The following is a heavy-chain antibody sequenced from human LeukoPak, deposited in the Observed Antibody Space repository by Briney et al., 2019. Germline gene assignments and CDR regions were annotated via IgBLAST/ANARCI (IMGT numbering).Heavy chain of an antibody. J-gene: IGHJ3*02. CDR2: ISSSSSYI. CDR1: GFTFSSYS. CDR3: ARDANYHVSSDYYDAFDI. D-gene: IGHD3-22*01. V-gene: IGHV3-21*01. Sequence: PGGSLRLSCAASGFTFSSYSMNWVGQAPGKGLEWVSSISSSSSYIYYADSVKGRFTISRDNAKNSLYLQMNSLRAEDTAVYYCARDANYHVSSDYYDAFDIWGQGTMVTVSS.